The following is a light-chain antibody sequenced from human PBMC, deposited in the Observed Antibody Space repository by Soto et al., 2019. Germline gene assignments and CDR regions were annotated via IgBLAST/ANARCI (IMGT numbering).Light chain of an antibody. CDR3: SSFSTTTTLV. Sequence: SALTQPASVSGSPGQSIIISCTGTSSDVGGYNYVSWYQQHPGKAPKLMTYDVSARPSGVSNRFSGSKSGNTASLTISGLQAEDEADYYCSSFSTTTTLVFGTGTKLTVL. V-gene: IGLV2-14*03. CDR2: DVS. CDR1: SSDVGGYNY. J-gene: IGLJ1*01.